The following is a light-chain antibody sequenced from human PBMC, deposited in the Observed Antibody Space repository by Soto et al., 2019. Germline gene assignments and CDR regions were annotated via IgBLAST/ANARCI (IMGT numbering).Light chain of an antibody. CDR1: SSDVGGYNY. Sequence: QSALTQPASVSGSPGQSITISCTGTSSDVGGYNYVSWYQHHPGKAPKLMMYDVNNRPSGISNRFFGSKSGNTASLTISGLQTEDEADYYCSSYSSSGTLYVFGAGTKVTGL. J-gene: IGLJ1*01. CDR2: DVN. CDR3: SSYSSSGTLYV. V-gene: IGLV2-14*01.